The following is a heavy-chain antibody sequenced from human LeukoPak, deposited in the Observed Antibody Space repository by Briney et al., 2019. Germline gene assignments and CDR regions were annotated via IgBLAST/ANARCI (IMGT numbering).Heavy chain of an antibody. D-gene: IGHD2-15*01. V-gene: IGHV3-30*18. CDR2: ISHDGRSK. Sequence: GRSLTLSCAASGFTFSSFGMHWVRRAPGKELEWVAIISHDGRSKYYADSVKGRFTISRDNSKNTLYLQMNSLRVEDTAVYYCAKAGYGGSSTTTYGDYWGQGTLVTVSS. CDR3: AKAGYGGSSTTTYGDY. J-gene: IGHJ4*02. CDR1: GFTFSSFG.